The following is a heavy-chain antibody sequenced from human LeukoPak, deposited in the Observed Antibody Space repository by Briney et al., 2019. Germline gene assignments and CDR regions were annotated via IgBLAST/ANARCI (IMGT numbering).Heavy chain of an antibody. CDR3: ATNPAATRGFDN. Sequence: VASVKVSCKASGYTFTSYDINWVRQATGQGLEWMGWMNPNSGNTGYAQKFQGRVTMTRNTSISTAYMELSSLRSEDTAVYYCATNPAATRGFDNWGQGTLVTVSS. D-gene: IGHD2-2*01. V-gene: IGHV1-8*01. CDR1: GYTFTSYD. J-gene: IGHJ4*02. CDR2: MNPNSGNT.